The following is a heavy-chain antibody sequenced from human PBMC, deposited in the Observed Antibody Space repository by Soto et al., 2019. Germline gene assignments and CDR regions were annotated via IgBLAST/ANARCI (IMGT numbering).Heavy chain of an antibody. CDR1: GYSFTSYR. Sequence: PGESLKISRKGSGYSFTSYRIGWVRQMPGKGLECMGIIYPGDSNTRYSPSFQGQVTISADKSISTAYLQWSSLKASDTAMYYCARTAAAGKYYYGMDVWGQGTTVTVSS. CDR2: IYPGDSNT. CDR3: ARTAAAGKYYYGMDV. D-gene: IGHD6-13*01. J-gene: IGHJ6*02. V-gene: IGHV5-51*01.